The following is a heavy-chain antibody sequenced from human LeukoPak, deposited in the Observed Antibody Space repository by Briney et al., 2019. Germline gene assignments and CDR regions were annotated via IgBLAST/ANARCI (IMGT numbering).Heavy chain of an antibody. D-gene: IGHD2-2*01. CDR1: GGSFSGYY. V-gene: IGHV4-34*01. CDR2: INHSGST. CDR3: ARGRLLGYCSSTSYPSGYYYMDV. Sequence: SETLSLTCAVYGGSFSGYYWRWIRQPPGKGLEWIGEINHSGSTNYNPSLKSRVTISVDTSKNQFSLKLSSVTAADTAVYYCARGRLLGYCSSTSYPSGYYYMDVWGKGTTVTVSS. J-gene: IGHJ6*03.